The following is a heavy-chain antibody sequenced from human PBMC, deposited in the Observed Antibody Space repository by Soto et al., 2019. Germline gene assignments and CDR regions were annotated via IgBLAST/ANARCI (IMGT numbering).Heavy chain of an antibody. CDR1: GFTFSSYG. D-gene: IGHD3-22*01. CDR3: AKVSTMIVVVTDDAFDI. CDR2: ISYDGSNK. Sequence: GGSLRLSCAASGFTFSSYGMHWVRQAPGKGLEWVAVISYDGSNKYYADSVKGRFTISRDNSKSTLYLQMNSLRAEDTAVYYCAKVSTMIVVVTDDAFDIWGQGTMVTVSS. J-gene: IGHJ3*02. V-gene: IGHV3-30*18.